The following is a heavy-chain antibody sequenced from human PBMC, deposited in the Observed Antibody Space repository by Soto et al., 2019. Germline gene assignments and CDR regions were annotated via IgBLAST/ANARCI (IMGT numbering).Heavy chain of an antibody. V-gene: IGHV4-59*12. CDR3: ARAVRSRITIFGVVIISNWFDP. CDR1: GGSISSYY. D-gene: IGHD3-3*01. Sequence: AETLSLTCTVSGGSISSYYWSWIRQPPGKGLEWIGYINYSGSTNYNPSLKSRVTISVDTSKNQFSLKLSSVTAADTAVYYCARAVRSRITIFGVVIISNWFDPWGQGTLVTVSS. CDR2: INYSGST. J-gene: IGHJ5*02.